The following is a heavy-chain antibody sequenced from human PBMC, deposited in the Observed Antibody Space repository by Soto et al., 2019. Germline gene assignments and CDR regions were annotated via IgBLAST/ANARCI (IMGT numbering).Heavy chain of an antibody. D-gene: IGHD2-2*01. CDR1: GFTFSSYG. CDR3: ANLPIVVPAAMTGKDAFDI. CDR2: ISYDGSNK. V-gene: IGHV3-30*18. Sequence: GGSLRLSCAASGFTFSSYGMHWVRQAPGKGLEWVAVISYDGSNKYYADSVKGRFNISRDNSKNTLYLQMNSLRAEDTAVYYCANLPIVVPAAMTGKDAFDIWGQGTMVTVSS. J-gene: IGHJ3*02.